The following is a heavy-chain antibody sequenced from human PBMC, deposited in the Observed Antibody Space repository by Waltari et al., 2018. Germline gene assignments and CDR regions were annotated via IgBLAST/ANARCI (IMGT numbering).Heavy chain of an antibody. V-gene: IGHV3-7*01. CDR1: GFTFSSYW. CDR2: IKQDGSEK. J-gene: IGHJ4*02. D-gene: IGHD6-13*01. CDR3: ARWSSSWDY. Sequence: EVQLVESGGGLVQPGGSLRLACPASGFTFSSYWMSWVRQASGKGLEWVANIKQDGSEKYYVDSVKGRFTISRDNAKNSLYLQMNSLRAEDTAVYYCARWSSSWDYWGQGTLVTVSS.